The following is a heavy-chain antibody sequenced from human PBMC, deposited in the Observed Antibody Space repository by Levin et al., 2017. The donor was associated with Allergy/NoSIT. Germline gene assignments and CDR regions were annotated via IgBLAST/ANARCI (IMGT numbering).Heavy chain of an antibody. CDR3: ARDPGADLYYFDY. Sequence: ASVKVSCKASGYTFTGYYMHWVRQAPGQGLEWMGRINPNSGGTNYAQKFQGRVTMTRDTSISTAYMELSRLRSDDTAVYYCARDPGADLYYFDYWGQGTLVTVSS. CDR2: INPNSGGT. D-gene: IGHD3-3*01. V-gene: IGHV1-2*06. CDR1: GYTFTGYY. J-gene: IGHJ4*02.